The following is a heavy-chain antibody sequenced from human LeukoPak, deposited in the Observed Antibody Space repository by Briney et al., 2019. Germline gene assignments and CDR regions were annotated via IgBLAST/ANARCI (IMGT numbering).Heavy chain of an antibody. Sequence: PSETLSLTCSVSGGSVSSSSYYWGWIRQPPAKGLEWIGSIYYSGGTYYNPSLKSRVIISVDTSKNQFSLKVSSVTAADTAVYYCPRHSGSYYQPLDYWGQGTLVTVSS. CDR1: GGSVSSSSYY. CDR3: PRHSGSYYQPLDY. CDR2: IYYSGGT. D-gene: IGHD1-26*01. V-gene: IGHV4-39*01. J-gene: IGHJ4*02.